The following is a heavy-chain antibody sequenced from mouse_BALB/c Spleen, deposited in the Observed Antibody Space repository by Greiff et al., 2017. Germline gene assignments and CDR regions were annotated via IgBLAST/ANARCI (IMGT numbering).Heavy chain of an antibody. V-gene: IGHV8-12*01. CDR1: GFSLSTSGMG. J-gene: IGHJ2*01. CDR3: ARIITTATCFDY. D-gene: IGHD1-2*01. CDR2: IYWDDDK. Sequence: QVQLKESGPGILQPSQTLSLTCSFSGFSLSTSGMGVSWIRQPSGKGLEWLAHIYWDDDKRYNPSLKSRLTISKDTSRNQVFLKITSVDTADTATYYCARIITTATCFDYWGQGTTLTVSS.